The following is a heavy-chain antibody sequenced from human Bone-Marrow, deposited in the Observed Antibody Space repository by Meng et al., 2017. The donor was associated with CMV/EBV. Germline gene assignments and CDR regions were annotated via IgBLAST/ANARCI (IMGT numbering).Heavy chain of an antibody. CDR2: IYSGGST. V-gene: IGHV3-53*01. D-gene: IGHD5-18*01. J-gene: IGHJ5*02. Sequence: GESLKISCAASGLTVRSNYMSWVRQAPGKGLEWVSLIYSGGSTYYADSVKGRFTISRDNSKNTLYLQMNSLRAEDTAVYYCARVSAMVRFDPWGQGTLVTGSS. CDR1: GLTVRSNY. CDR3: ARVSAMVRFDP.